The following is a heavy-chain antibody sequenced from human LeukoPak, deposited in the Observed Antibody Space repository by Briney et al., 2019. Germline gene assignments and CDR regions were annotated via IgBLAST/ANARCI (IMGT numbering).Heavy chain of an antibody. D-gene: IGHD3-16*01. J-gene: IGHJ6*03. Sequence: SETLSLTCTVSGGSISSSSYYWGWIRQPPGKGLEWIGNINYSGNPYYNPSLKSRVTISVDTSKNQFSLKLSSVTAADTAMYYCAREKIGTGTVLGKDYYYMDVWGKGTTVTVSS. CDR1: GGSISSSSYY. CDR2: INYSGNP. V-gene: IGHV4-39*07. CDR3: AREKIGTGTVLGKDYYYMDV.